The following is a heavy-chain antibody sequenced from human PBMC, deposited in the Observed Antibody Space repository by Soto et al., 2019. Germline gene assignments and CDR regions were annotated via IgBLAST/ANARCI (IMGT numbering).Heavy chain of an antibody. D-gene: IGHD2-21*01. CDR1: GFTFSNYA. V-gene: IGHV3-23*01. CDR3: AKHSRDVVVIALFDQ. CDR2: ISDSGGRT. J-gene: IGHJ4*02. Sequence: GGSLRLSCAASGFTFSNYAMSWVCQAPGKGLEWVSGISDSGGRTYYADSVKGRFTISRDNSKNTLFLQMNSLRADDTAVYYCAKHSRDVVVIALFDQWGQGTPVTVSS.